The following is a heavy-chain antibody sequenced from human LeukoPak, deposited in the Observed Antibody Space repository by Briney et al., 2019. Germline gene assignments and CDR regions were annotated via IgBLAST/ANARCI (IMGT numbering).Heavy chain of an antibody. V-gene: IGHV3-48*01. Sequence: GGSLRLSCAASGFNFSIYSMNWVRQAPGKGLEWVSYITRSSTTIYYADSVKGRFTISRDNAKNSLYLQMNSLRVEDTAVYYCARGRYSSGWYHWFDPWGQGTLVTVSS. D-gene: IGHD6-19*01. CDR2: ITRSSTTI. CDR1: GFNFSIYS. CDR3: ARGRYSSGWYHWFDP. J-gene: IGHJ5*02.